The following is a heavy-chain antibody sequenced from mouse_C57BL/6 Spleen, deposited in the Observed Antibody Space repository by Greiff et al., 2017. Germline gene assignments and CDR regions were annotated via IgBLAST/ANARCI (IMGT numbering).Heavy chain of an antibody. D-gene: IGHD3-2*02. CDR3: ARAADSSGTDY. V-gene: IGHV1-82*01. CDR1: GYAFSSSW. J-gene: IGHJ2*01. Sequence: VQLQQSGPELVKPGASVKISCKASGYAFSSSWMNWVKQRPGKGLEWIGRIYPGDGDTNYNGKFKGKATLTADKSSSTAYMQLSSLTSEDSAVXFCARAADSSGTDYWGQGTTLTVSS. CDR2: IYPGDGDT.